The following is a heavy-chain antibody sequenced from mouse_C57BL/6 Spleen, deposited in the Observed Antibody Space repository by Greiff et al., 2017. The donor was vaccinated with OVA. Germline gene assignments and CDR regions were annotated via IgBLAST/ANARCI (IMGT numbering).Heavy chain of an antibody. D-gene: IGHD1-1*01. Sequence: QVQLKQPGAELVKPGASVKMSCKASGYTFTSYWITWVKQRPGQGLEWIGDIYPGSGSTNYNEKFKSKATLTVDTSSSTAYMQLSSLTSEDSAVYYCARGGLLVQDDVDYWGQGTTLTVSS. CDR1: GYTFTSYW. J-gene: IGHJ2*01. V-gene: IGHV1-55*01. CDR3: ARGGLLVQDDVDY. CDR2: IYPGSGST.